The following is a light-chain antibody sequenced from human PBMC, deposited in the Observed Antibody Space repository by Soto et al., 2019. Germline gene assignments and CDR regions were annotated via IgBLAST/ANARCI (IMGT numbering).Light chain of an antibody. CDR1: RSNIGNNY. Sequence: QSVLTQPPSVSAAPGQTVTISCSGSRSNIGNNYVSWYQQLPGTAPKVLIYDNNKRPSGMPDRFSGSKSGTSATLGITGLQTGDEADYYCGTWDSSLSAYVFGTGTKVTVL. CDR2: DNN. V-gene: IGLV1-51*01. CDR3: GTWDSSLSAYV. J-gene: IGLJ1*01.